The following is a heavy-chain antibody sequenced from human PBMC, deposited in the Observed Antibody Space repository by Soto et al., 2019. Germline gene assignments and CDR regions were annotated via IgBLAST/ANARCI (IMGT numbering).Heavy chain of an antibody. CDR2: ISSTTNYI. CDR3: ARESEDLTSNFDY. CDR1: GFTFSSYA. J-gene: IGHJ4*02. Sequence: GGSLRLSCVASGFTFSSYAMNWVRQAPGKGLEWVSSISSTTNYIYYGDSMKGRFTISRDNAKNSLYLEMNSLRAEDTAVYYCARESEDLTSNFDYWGQGTLVTVSS. V-gene: IGHV3-21*06.